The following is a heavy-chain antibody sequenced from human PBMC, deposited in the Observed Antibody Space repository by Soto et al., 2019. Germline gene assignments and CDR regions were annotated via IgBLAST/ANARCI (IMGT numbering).Heavy chain of an antibody. CDR3: TRLTRGVYELGRLWEKFDY. D-gene: IGHD5-12*01. V-gene: IGHV2-5*02. J-gene: IGHJ4*02. Sequence: QITVKESGLTLVKPTQTLTLTCTFSGFSLSTNGMGVGWIRQSPGKALEWLALIYWDDDKRYSPSLRSRLTITQHPSKNKVNLKMTNMDPADTVTYYGTRLTRGVYELGRLWEKFDYWGQGTLVTVSS. CDR2: IYWDDDK. CDR1: GFSLSTNGMG.